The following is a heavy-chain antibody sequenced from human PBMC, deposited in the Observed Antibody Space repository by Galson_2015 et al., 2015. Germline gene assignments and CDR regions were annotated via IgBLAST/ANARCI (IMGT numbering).Heavy chain of an antibody. V-gene: IGHV5-51*01. Sequence: QSGAEVKKPGESLKISCTGSGYSFSSYWIGWVRQMPGKGLEWMGIIYPHDSNTRYRPSFQGQVTISADKSTSTAYLQWSSLKASDTAMYYCARGTIFGATGWFDPWGQGTLVTVSS. CDR1: GYSFSSYW. CDR3: ARGTIFGATGWFDP. D-gene: IGHD3-3*01. CDR2: IYPHDSNT. J-gene: IGHJ5*02.